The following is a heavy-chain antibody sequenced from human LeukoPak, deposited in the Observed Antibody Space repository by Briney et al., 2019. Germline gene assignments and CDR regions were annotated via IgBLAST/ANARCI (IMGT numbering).Heavy chain of an antibody. Sequence: PGGSLRLSCAPSGFTFSTYLMGWVRQAPGKGLEWLANINQGGSEKYYVDSVKGRFTISRDNAKNSLFLQMNSLRAEDTAVYYCARDVGDLWGQGTLATVSS. V-gene: IGHV3-7*01. CDR2: INQGGSEK. CDR3: ARDVGDL. J-gene: IGHJ4*02. CDR1: GFTFSTYL. D-gene: IGHD2-21*02.